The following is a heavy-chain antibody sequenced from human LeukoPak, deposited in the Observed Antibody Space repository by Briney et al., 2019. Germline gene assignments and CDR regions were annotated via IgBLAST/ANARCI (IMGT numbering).Heavy chain of an antibody. D-gene: IGHD6-13*01. V-gene: IGHV4-39*01. Sequence: SDTLSLLCTVSGGPISRSSYFWGWIRQPPGEGLEWIGSIYYSGSTYYNPSLKSRVTISVDTSKNQFSLKLSSVTAADTAVYYCARGMTTIDYWGQGTLVTVSS. J-gene: IGHJ4*02. CDR2: IYYSGST. CDR1: GGPISRSSYF. CDR3: ARGMTTIDY.